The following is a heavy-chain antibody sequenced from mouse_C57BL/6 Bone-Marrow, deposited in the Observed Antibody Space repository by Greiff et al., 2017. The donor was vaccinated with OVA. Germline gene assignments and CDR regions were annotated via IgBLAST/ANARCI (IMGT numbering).Heavy chain of an antibody. D-gene: IGHD1-2*01. CDR3: ARRGLLLLTYVDV. CDR2: IYSRSGTT. Sequence: QLQQSGAELARPGASVKLSCKASGYTFTSSGISWVKQRTGQGLEWIGEIYSRSGTTYYNEKFKGKATLNADTSSRTAYMELRSLTSEDYAVYLCARRGLLLLTYVDVWGTGTTVTVSS. CDR1: GYTFTSSG. J-gene: IGHJ1*03. V-gene: IGHV1-81*01.